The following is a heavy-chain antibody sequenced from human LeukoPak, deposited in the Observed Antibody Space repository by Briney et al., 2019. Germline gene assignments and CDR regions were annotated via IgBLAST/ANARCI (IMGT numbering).Heavy chain of an antibody. Sequence: ASVNVSCKASGYTFTGYYMHWVRQAPGQGLEWMGRINPNSGGTNYAQKFQGRVTMTRDTSISTAYMELSRLRSDDTAVYYCARGSRYSSGWYHYYYYGMDVWGQGTTVTVSS. J-gene: IGHJ6*02. CDR3: ARGSRYSSGWYHYYYYGMDV. D-gene: IGHD6-19*01. V-gene: IGHV1-2*06. CDR1: GYTFTGYY. CDR2: INPNSGGT.